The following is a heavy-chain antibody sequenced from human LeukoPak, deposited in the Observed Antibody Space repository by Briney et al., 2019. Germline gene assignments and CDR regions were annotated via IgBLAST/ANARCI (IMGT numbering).Heavy chain of an antibody. Sequence: GGSLRLSCAASGFTFSSYWMHWVRQAPGKGLVWVSVIYSGGSTYYADSVKGRFTISRDNSKNTLYLEMNSLRAEDTAVYYCARDRTGPAGEFDYWGQGTLVTVSS. J-gene: IGHJ4*02. CDR2: IYSGGST. CDR1: GFTFSSYW. V-gene: IGHV3-66*01. CDR3: ARDRTGPAGEFDY. D-gene: IGHD3-16*01.